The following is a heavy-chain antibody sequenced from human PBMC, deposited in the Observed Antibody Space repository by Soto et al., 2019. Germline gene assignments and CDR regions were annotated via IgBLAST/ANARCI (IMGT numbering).Heavy chain of an antibody. CDR2: IDPSDSYT. CDR1: GYSFTSYW. Sequence: GESLKISCKGSGYSFTSYWISWVRQMPGKGLEWMGRIDPSDSYTNYSPSFQGHVTISADKSISTAYLQWISLKASDTAMYYCARQEDSSSSVYYYYGMDVWGQGTTVTVSS. CDR3: ARQEDSSSSVYYYYGMDV. D-gene: IGHD6-6*01. V-gene: IGHV5-10-1*01. J-gene: IGHJ6*02.